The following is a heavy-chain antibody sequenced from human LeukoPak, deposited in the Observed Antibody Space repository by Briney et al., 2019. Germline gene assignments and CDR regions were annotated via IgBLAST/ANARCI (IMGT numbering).Heavy chain of an antibody. V-gene: IGHV1-46*01. CDR3: ASSIAVGDYGMDV. Sequence: ASVKVSCKASGYTFTSYYMHWVRQAPGQGLEWMGIINPSGGSTSYAQKFQGRVAMTRDTSTSTVYMELSSLRSEDTAVYYCASSIAVGDYGMDVWGQGTTVTVSS. D-gene: IGHD6-19*01. CDR1: GYTFTSYY. J-gene: IGHJ6*02. CDR2: INPSGGST.